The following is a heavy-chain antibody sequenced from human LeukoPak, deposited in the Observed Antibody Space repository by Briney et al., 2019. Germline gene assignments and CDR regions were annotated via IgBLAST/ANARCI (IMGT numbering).Heavy chain of an antibody. CDR2: IRYDGSNK. V-gene: IGHV3-30*02. D-gene: IGHD4-23*01. CDR1: GFTLSRYG. CDR3: AKDAAKVVTPPGIVDY. Sequence: GGSLRLSCVASGFTLSRYGMQWVRPAPGKGLEWGAFIRYDGSNKYNAHSVKGRFIISRDNSKNTLYLQMNSLRAEDTAVYYCAKDAAKVVTPPGIVDYWGQGTLVTVSS. J-gene: IGHJ4*02.